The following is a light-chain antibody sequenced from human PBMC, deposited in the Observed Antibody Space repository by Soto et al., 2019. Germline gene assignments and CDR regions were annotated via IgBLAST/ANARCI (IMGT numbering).Light chain of an antibody. CDR1: QSISSG. V-gene: IGKV1-5*03. Sequence: DIQMTQSPSTLSSSVGDGVTITCRASQSISSGLAWYQHKPGKAPNLLIYNASSLESGVPSRFSGSGSGTEFTLTISSLQPDDFATYYCQQYNSYPWTFGRGTKVEIK. CDR2: NAS. CDR3: QQYNSYPWT. J-gene: IGKJ1*01.